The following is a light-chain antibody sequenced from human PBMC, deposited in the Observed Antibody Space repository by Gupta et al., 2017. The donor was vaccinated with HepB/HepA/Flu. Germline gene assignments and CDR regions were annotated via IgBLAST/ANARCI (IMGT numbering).Light chain of an antibody. V-gene: IGLV1-47*02. CDR1: SSNIGNDN. CDR2: NDN. Sequence: SALTPPPSASGNPGQKVTISCSGSSSNIGNDNVYWYQQLPGTAPKLLIYNDNQRPSGVPDRFSGSKSGASASLAISGLRSEDEADYYCVGWDNSLSAYVFGGGTRVTVL. CDR3: VGWDNSLSAYV. J-gene: IGLJ1*01.